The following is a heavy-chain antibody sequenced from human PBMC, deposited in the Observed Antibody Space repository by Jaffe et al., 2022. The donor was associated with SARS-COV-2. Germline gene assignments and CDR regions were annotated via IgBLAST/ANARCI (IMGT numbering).Heavy chain of an antibody. V-gene: IGHV5-51*01. CDR2: IYPGDSDT. Sequence: EVQLVQSGAEVKKPGESLKISCKGSGYSFTSYWIGWVRQMPGKGLEWMGIIYPGDSDTRYSPSFQGQVTISADKSISTAYLQWSSLKASDTAMYYCARLPTYYYDSSGYFFDYWGQGTLVTVSS. D-gene: IGHD3-22*01. CDR3: ARLPTYYYDSSGYFFDY. CDR1: GYSFTSYW. J-gene: IGHJ4*02.